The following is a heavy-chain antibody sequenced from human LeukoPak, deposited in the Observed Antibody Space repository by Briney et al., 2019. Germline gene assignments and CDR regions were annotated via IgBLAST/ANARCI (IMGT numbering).Heavy chain of an antibody. J-gene: IGHJ4*02. V-gene: IGHV3-30*04. CDR1: GFTFSSYA. CDR2: ISYDGSNK. CDR3: ARGPYYDILTGYPPDY. D-gene: IGHD3-9*01. Sequence: GGSLRLSCAASGFTFSSYAMHWVRQAPGKGLEWVAVISYDGSNKYYADSVKGRFTISRDNSKNTLYLQMNSLRAEDTAVYYCARGPYYDILTGYPPDYWGQGTLVTVSS.